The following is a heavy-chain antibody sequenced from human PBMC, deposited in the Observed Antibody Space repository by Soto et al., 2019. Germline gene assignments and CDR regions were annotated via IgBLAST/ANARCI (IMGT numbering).Heavy chain of an antibody. CDR1: GYTFTSYY. D-gene: IGHD3-22*01. J-gene: IGHJ3*02. CDR3: ARDQRAMIVVVTQTLDAFDI. CDR2: INPSGGST. V-gene: IGHV1-46*01. Sequence: GASLKVSCKTSGYTFTSYYMHWVRQAPGQGLEWMGIINPSGGSTSYAQKFQGRVTMTRDTSTSTVYMELSSLRSEDTAVYYCARDQRAMIVVVTQTLDAFDIWGQGTMVTVSS.